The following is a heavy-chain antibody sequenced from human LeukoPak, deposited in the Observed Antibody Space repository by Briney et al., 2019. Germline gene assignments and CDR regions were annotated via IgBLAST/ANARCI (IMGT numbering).Heavy chain of an antibody. J-gene: IGHJ3*02. Sequence: SETLSLTCAVYGGSFSGYYWSWIRQPPGKGLEWIGEINHSGSTNYNPSLKSRVTISVDTSKNQFSLKLSSVTAADTAVYYCARVDDSSGWPLDAFDIWGQGTMVTVPS. CDR2: INHSGST. CDR3: ARVDDSSGWPLDAFDI. D-gene: IGHD6-19*01. CDR1: GGSFSGYY. V-gene: IGHV4-34*01.